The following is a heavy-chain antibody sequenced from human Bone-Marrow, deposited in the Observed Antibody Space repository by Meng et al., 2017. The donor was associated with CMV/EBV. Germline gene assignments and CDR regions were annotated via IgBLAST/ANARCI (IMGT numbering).Heavy chain of an antibody. CDR3: ARASVLMVIYYYGMEV. D-gene: IGHD2-8*01. CDR1: GFTFSSYS. V-gene: IGHV3-21*01. Sequence: GESLKISCAASGFTFSSYSMNWVRQAPGKGLEWVSSISSSSSYIYYADSVKGRFTISRDNAKNSLYLQMNSLRAEDTAVYYCARASVLMVIYYYGMEVWGQGTTVTVSS. J-gene: IGHJ6*02. CDR2: ISSSSSYI.